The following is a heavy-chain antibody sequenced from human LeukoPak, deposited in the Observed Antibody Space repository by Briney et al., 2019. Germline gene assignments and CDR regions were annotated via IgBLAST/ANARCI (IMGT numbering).Heavy chain of an antibody. V-gene: IGHV1-69*13. CDR1: GGDFSNYG. D-gene: IGHD6-19*01. Sequence: ASVKVSCKASGGDFSNYGISWVRQAPGQGLEWMGGIIPVFGTTKYAQTFQGRVTITADESTSTAYMEVSSLRFEDTAVYYCARGQVRQWLAVPFDDWGQGTLVTVSS. CDR2: IIPVFGTT. CDR3: ARGQVRQWLAVPFDD. J-gene: IGHJ4*02.